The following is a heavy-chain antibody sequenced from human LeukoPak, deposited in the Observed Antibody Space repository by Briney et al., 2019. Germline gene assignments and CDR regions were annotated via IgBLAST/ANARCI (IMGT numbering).Heavy chain of an antibody. J-gene: IGHJ4*02. V-gene: IGHV3-23*01. Sequence: PGGSLKLSCAASGFTFSSYATSWVRQAPGKGLEWVSAISGSGGSTYYADSVKGRFTISRDNAKNSLYLQMNSLRAEDTAVYYCARDRENWDDFDYWGLGTLVTVSS. D-gene: IGHD1-1*01. CDR1: GFTFSSYA. CDR3: ARDRENWDDFDY. CDR2: ISGSGGST.